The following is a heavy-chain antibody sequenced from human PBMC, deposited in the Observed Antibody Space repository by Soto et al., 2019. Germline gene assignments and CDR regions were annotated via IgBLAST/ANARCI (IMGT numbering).Heavy chain of an antibody. V-gene: IGHV3-48*02. CDR3: ARDRGYTYGFDF. J-gene: IGHJ4*02. D-gene: IGHD5-18*01. Sequence: LRLSCAASGLTFTSYSMNWVRQAPGKGLEWVSFIHSSSSTIYYADSVKGRFTISRDNAKNSLYLQMNSLRDEDTAVYYCARDRGYTYGFDFWGQGALVTVSS. CDR2: IHSSSSTI. CDR1: GLTFTSYS.